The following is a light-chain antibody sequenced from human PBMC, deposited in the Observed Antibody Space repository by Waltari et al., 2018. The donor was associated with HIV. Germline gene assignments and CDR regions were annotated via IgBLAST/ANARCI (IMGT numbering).Light chain of an antibody. Sequence: QSALTQPASVSGSPGQSITIPCTGTRSHVGDYNFVAWYQQHPDNAPKLIIFDVSDRPSGVSTRFSGSKSGNTASLTISGLQTEDEADYYCCSYSLTRTLVFGSGTKVTVL. CDR1: RSHVGDYNF. J-gene: IGLJ1*01. V-gene: IGLV2-14*03. CDR3: CSYSLTRTLV. CDR2: DVS.